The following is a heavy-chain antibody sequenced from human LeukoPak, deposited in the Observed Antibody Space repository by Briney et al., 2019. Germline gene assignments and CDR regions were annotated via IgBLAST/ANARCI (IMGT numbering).Heavy chain of an antibody. CDR1: GGSFSNYY. D-gene: IGHD5-18*01. Sequence: SETLSLTCGVYGGSFSNYYWSCIRQSPGKGLEWIGEINHSGSTNYNPSLKSRVTISVDTSKNQFSLKLSSVTAADTAVYCCAGGYSYGSTYYYMDVWGKGTTVTISS. CDR3: AGGYSYGSTYYYMDV. CDR2: INHSGST. J-gene: IGHJ6*03. V-gene: IGHV4-34*01.